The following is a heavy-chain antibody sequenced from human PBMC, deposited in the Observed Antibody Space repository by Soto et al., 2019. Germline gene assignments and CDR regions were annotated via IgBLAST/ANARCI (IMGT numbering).Heavy chain of an antibody. D-gene: IGHD1-26*01. V-gene: IGHV1-8*01. CDR1: GYAFTSYD. Sequence: ASVKVSCKASGYAFTSYDINWVRQATGQGLEWMGWMNPNSGNTGYAQKFQGRVTMTRNTSISTAYMELSSLRSEDTAVYYCASTIVEDYYYYMDVWGKGTTVTVSS. J-gene: IGHJ6*03. CDR3: ASTIVEDYYYYMDV. CDR2: MNPNSGNT.